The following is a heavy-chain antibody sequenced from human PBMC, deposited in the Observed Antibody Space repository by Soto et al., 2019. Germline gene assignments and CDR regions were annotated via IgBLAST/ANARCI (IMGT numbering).Heavy chain of an antibody. CDR2: IDPSDSYT. CDR1: VYSFTSYW. J-gene: IGHJ4*02. D-gene: IGHD5-18*01. Sequence: GESLKIACKGSVYSFTSYWISWVRQMPGKGLEWMGRIDPSDSYTNYSPSFQGHVTISADKSISTAYLQWSSLKASDTAMYYCARHWDTAMGFDYWGQGTLVTVSS. V-gene: IGHV5-10-1*01. CDR3: ARHWDTAMGFDY.